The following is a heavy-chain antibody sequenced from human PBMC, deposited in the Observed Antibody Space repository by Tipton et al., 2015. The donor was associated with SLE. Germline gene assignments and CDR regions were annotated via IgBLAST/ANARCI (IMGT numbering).Heavy chain of an antibody. D-gene: IGHD6-13*01. CDR3: ARRRGSSWYEDYFDY. Sequence: TLSLTCTVSGGSLRSYYWSWIRQPAGGGLEWIGRIYTNENTNYNPSLKSRVTMSVGTSKNQFSLKLSSVTAADTAVYYCARRRGSSWYEDYFDYWGQGTLVTVSS. J-gene: IGHJ4*02. V-gene: IGHV4-4*07. CDR2: IYTNENT. CDR1: GGSLRSYY.